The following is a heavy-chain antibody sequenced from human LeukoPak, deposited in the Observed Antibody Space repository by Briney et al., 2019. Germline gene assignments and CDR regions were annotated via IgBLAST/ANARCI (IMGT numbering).Heavy chain of an antibody. D-gene: IGHD4-17*01. CDR3: ARVLRLRMNWFDP. CDR2: INPNSGST. J-gene: IGHJ5*02. V-gene: IGHV1-2*02. CDR1: GYTFTGYW. Sequence: ASVKVSCKASGYTFTGYWMHWVRQGPGQGLEWMGWINPNSGSTNYAHNFQGRVTMTRDTSISTAYMELSSLRSEDTAVYYCARVLRLRMNWFDPWGQGTLVTVSS.